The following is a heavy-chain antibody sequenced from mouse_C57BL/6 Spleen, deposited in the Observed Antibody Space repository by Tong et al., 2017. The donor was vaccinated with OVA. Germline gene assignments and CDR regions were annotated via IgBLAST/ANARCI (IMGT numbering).Heavy chain of an antibody. CDR3: ASASADGYYSFDY. V-gene: IGHV1S34*01. Sequence: LVKTGASVKISCKASGYSFTGYYMHWVKQSHGKSLEWIGYISCYNGATSYNQKFKGKATFTVDTSASTAYMQFNSLTSEDSAVYYCASASADGYYSFDYWGQGTTLTVSS. CDR2: ISCYNGAT. D-gene: IGHD2-3*01. J-gene: IGHJ2*01. CDR1: GYSFTGYY.